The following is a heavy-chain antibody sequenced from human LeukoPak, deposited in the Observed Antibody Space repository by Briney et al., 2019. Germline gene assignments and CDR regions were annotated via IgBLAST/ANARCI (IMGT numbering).Heavy chain of an antibody. Sequence: SETLSLTCTVSGGSISSYYWSWIRQPAGKGLEWIGRIYTSGSTNYIPSLKSRVTMSVDTSKNQFSLKLSSVTAADTAVYYCAREVAITMILGNWFDPWGQGTLVTVSS. D-gene: IGHD3-22*01. CDR1: GGSISSYY. V-gene: IGHV4-4*07. CDR2: IYTSGST. J-gene: IGHJ5*02. CDR3: AREVAITMILGNWFDP.